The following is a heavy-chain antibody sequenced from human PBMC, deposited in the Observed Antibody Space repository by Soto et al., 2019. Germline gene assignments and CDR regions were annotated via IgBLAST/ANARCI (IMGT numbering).Heavy chain of an antibody. CDR2: ISAYNGNT. CDR1: GYTFASYG. Sequence: GASVKVSCKASGYTFASYGISWVRQAPGQGLEWKGWISAYNGNTNYAQKFQGRVTITTDKPTSTAYMELSSLSSEDTAVYYCARDRENGNSPINYDFWSGYYTPDAFDIWGQGTMVTVSS. CDR3: ARDRENGNSPINYDFWSGYYTPDAFDI. V-gene: IGHV1-18*01. J-gene: IGHJ3*02. D-gene: IGHD3-3*01.